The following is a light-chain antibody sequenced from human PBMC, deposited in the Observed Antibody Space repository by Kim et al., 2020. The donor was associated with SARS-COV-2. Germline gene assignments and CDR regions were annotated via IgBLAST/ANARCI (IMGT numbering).Light chain of an antibody. J-gene: IGLJ2*01. V-gene: IGLV3-21*04. Sequence: ARGKRARSTGGGTDIGCKSVNCYQQKPGQAPVQVIYYDSDRPSGIPERVSGSNSENTATLTISRVEAGDEADYYCQVWDSSSDHPVFGGGTQLTVL. CDR2: YDS. CDR3: QVWDSSSDHPV. CDR1: DIGCKS.